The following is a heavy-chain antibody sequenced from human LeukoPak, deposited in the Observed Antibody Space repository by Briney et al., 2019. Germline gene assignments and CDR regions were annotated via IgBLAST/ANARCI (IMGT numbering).Heavy chain of an antibody. V-gene: IGHV3-21*01. CDR2: ITSSGDYL. D-gene: IGHD3-10*01. CDR3: ARAGQEWFGELGFDQ. J-gene: IGHJ4*02. Sequence: PGGSLRLSCLASGFRFSTYKMNWVRQAPGEGLEWVSSITSSGDYLYYADSVKGRFIISRDNAKNSLYLQMNTLRTEDTAVYYCARAGQEWFGELGFDQWGQGTLVIVSS. CDR1: GFRFSTYK.